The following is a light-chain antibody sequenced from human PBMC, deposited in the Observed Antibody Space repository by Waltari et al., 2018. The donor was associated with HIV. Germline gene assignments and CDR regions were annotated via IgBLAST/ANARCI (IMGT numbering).Light chain of an antibody. CDR2: AVS. Sequence: QSALTQPASVSGSPGQSISLHCTGTSREVGDYYAAWYQHHPGQAPKVIISAVSNRPSGVSVRFSGSKSWNTASLTISVLRPEDEADYYCSSYISSATPEFGGGTRLTVL. CDR3: SSYISSATPE. J-gene: IGLJ3*02. V-gene: IGLV2-14*03. CDR1: SREVGDYY.